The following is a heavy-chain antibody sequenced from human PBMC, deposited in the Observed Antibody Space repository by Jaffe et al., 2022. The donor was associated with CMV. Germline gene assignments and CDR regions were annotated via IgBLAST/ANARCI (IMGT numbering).Heavy chain of an antibody. D-gene: IGHD3-10*01. Sequence: EVQLVESGGGLVQPGGSLRLSCAASGFTFSSYAMSWVRQAPGKGLEWVSAISGSGGSTYYADSVKGRFTISRDNSKNTLYLQMNSLRAEDTAVYYCAKGGSDYYGSGSYLEAYFDYWGQGTLVTVSS. CDR2: ISGSGGST. CDR1: GFTFSSYA. J-gene: IGHJ4*02. V-gene: IGHV3-23*04. CDR3: AKGGSDYYGSGSYLEAYFDY.